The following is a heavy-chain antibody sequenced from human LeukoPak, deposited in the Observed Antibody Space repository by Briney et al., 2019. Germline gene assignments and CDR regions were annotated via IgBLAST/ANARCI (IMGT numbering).Heavy chain of an antibody. CDR2: IRSKAYGGTT. J-gene: IGHJ4*02. CDR3: TRDAFYYYESARNFDY. V-gene: IGHV3-49*04. Sequence: GGSLRLSCTASGFTYGEYAMSWVRQAPGKGLAWVGFIRSKAYGGTTEYAASVKGRFTISRDDSKSIAYLQMNSLKTEDTAVYYCTRDAFYYYESARNFDYWGQGTLVTVSS. D-gene: IGHD3-22*01. CDR1: GFTYGEYA.